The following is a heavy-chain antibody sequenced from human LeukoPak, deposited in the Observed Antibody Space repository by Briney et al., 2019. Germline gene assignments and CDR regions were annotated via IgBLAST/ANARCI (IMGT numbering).Heavy chain of an antibody. D-gene: IGHD2-21*02. V-gene: IGHV1-18*01. CDR2: ISAYNGNT. Sequence: ASVKVSCKASGYTFTSYIYGISWVRQAPGQGLEWMGWISAYNGNTNYAQKFQGRVTMTEDTSTDTAYMELSSLRSEDTAVYYCATFTRGDYYFDYWGQGTLVTVSS. CDR1: GYTFTSYIYG. CDR3: ATFTRGDYYFDY. J-gene: IGHJ4*02.